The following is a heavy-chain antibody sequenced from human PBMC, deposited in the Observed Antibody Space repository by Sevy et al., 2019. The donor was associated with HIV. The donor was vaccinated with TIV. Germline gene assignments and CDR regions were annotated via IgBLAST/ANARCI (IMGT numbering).Heavy chain of an antibody. D-gene: IGHD3-22*01. CDR1: GFTVSSNY. CDR2: IYSGGST. CDR3: ARVGFDSSGYYNRGGYLDY. V-gene: IGHV3-53*01. Sequence: GGSLRLSCAASGFTVSSNYMSWVRQAPGKGLEWVSVIYSGGSTYYADSVKGRFTISRDNSKNTLYLQMNSLRAEDTAVYYCARVGFDSSGYYNRGGYLDYWGQGTLVTVSS. J-gene: IGHJ4*02.